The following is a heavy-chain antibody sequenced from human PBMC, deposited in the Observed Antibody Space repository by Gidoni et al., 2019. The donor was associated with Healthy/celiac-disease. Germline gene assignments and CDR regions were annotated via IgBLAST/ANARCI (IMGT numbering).Heavy chain of an antibody. CDR1: GDTFTSYE. V-gene: IGHV1-8*01. Sequence: QVQLVQSGAEVTKPGASVKVSCKASGDTFTSYEINWVRQATGQGLEWMGWMNPNSGNTGYAQKFQGRVTMTRNTSISTAYMELSSLRSEDTAVYYCARTPPLWVVPAVGEYWGQGTLVTVSS. J-gene: IGHJ4*02. CDR2: MNPNSGNT. CDR3: ARTPPLWVVPAVGEY. D-gene: IGHD2-2*01.